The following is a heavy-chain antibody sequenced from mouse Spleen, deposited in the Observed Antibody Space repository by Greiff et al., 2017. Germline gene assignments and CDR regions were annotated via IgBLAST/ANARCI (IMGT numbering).Heavy chain of an antibody. Sequence: QVQLKESGAELVRPGSSVKISCKASGYAFSSYWMNWVKQRPGQGLEWIGQIYPGDGDTNYNGKFKGKATLTADKSSSTAYMQLSSLTSEDSAVYYCASSYYSYYSYDEAMDYWGQGTSVTVSS. D-gene: IGHD2-12*01. CDR3: ASSYYSYYSYDEAMDY. CDR2: IYPGDGDT. V-gene: IGHV1-80*01. CDR1: GYAFSSYW. J-gene: IGHJ4*01.